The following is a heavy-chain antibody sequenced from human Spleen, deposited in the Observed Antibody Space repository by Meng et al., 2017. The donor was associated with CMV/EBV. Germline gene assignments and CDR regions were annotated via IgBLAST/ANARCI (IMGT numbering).Heavy chain of an antibody. CDR3: ARDLYSSSSDYYYGMDV. CDR1: FTFSSYW. D-gene: IGHD6-6*01. CDR2: IKSDGSST. Sequence: FTFSSYWMHWVRQAPGKGLVWVSRIKSDGSSTSYEDTVKGRFTISRDNAKNTLYLQMNSLRAEDTAVYYCARDLYSSSSDYYYGMDVWGQGTTVTVSS. V-gene: IGHV3-74*01. J-gene: IGHJ6*02.